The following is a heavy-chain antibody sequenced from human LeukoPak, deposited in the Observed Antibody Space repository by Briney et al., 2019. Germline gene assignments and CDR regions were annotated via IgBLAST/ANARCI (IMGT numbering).Heavy chain of an antibody. Sequence: GGSLRLSCAASGFTFSSYWMHWVRQAPGKGLVWVSRINSDGSTTTYADSVEGRFTISRDNAKNTLYLQMNSLRAEDSAVYYCARGAYSSGPFDPWGQGTLVTVSS. CDR3: ARGAYSSGPFDP. J-gene: IGHJ5*02. CDR1: GFTFSSYW. D-gene: IGHD6-19*01. CDR2: INSDGSTT. V-gene: IGHV3-74*01.